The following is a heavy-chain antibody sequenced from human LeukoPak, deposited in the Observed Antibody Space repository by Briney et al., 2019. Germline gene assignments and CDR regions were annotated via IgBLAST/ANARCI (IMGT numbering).Heavy chain of an antibody. CDR2: MNPNSGNT. V-gene: IGHV1-8*01. Sequence: ASVKVSCKASGYTFTSYDINWVRQATGQGLEWMGWMNPNSGNTGYAQKFQGRVTMTRDTSTSTVYMELSSLRSEDTAVYYCGTLGEGIDYWGQGTLVTVSS. D-gene: IGHD3-10*01. CDR1: GYTFTSYD. CDR3: GTLGEGIDY. J-gene: IGHJ4*02.